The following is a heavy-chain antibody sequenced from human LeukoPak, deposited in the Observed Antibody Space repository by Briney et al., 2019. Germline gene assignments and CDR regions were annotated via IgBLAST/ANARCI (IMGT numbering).Heavy chain of an antibody. CDR1: GGSISSSSYY. D-gene: IGHD3-22*01. V-gene: IGHV4-61*01. Sequence: PSETLSLTCTVSGGSISSSSYYWSWIRQPPGKGLEWNGYIYYSGSTHYNPSLKSRVTISVDTSKNQFSLKLSSVTAADTAVYYCASSGPLPYYYDSSGYYYELDYWGQGTLVTVSS. J-gene: IGHJ4*02. CDR3: ASSGPLPYYYDSSGYYYELDY. CDR2: IYYSGST.